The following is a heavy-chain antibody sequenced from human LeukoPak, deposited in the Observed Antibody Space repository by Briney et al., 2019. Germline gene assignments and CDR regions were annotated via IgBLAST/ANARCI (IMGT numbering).Heavy chain of an antibody. V-gene: IGHV1-2*02. J-gene: IGHJ6*03. CDR3: ARDSFPYSSSWYGNYYYYMDV. CDR1: GYTFTGYY. D-gene: IGHD6-13*01. Sequence: ASVKVSCKASGYTFTGYYMHWVRQAPGQGLEWMGWINPNSGGTNYAQKFQGRVTMTRDTSISTAYMELSRLRSDDTAVYYCARDSFPYSSSWYGNYYYYMDVWGKGTTVTVSS. CDR2: INPNSGGT.